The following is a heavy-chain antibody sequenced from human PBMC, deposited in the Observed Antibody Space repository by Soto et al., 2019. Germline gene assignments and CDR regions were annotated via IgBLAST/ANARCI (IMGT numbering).Heavy chain of an antibody. CDR1: GITFRSYA. Sequence: GGSLRLSCAASGITFRSYAMSWVRQAPGKGLEWVSGISGGGGSIYYADSGKGRFTISRDNSKNTLYLQMNSLRAEDTAVYYCAKEQGSGRYYYMDVWGKGTTVTVSS. CDR3: AKEQGSGRYYYMDV. V-gene: IGHV3-23*01. D-gene: IGHD3-10*01. J-gene: IGHJ6*03. CDR2: ISGGGGSI.